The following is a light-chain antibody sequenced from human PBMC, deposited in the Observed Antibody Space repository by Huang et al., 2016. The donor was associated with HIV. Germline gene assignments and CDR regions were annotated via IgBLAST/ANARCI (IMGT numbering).Light chain of an antibody. J-gene: IGKJ3*01. CDR1: QSISTY. Sequence: IVLTQSPATLSVSPGERATLSCRASQSISTYLAWYQHKPAQAPRLLIYGASTRARGIPARFSGSGSGTEFTLTISSLQSEDFAVYYCQQYNNWPPEVTFGPGTKVDIK. CDR3: QQYNNWPPEVT. V-gene: IGKV3-15*01. CDR2: GAS.